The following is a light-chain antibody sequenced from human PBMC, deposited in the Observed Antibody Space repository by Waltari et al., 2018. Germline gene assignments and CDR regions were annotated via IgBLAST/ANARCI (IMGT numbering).Light chain of an antibody. Sequence: AIQVTQSPSSLSASVGDRVTITCRASQAIRSDLGWYQQKPGKAPNLLIYNVSNLQSGVPSRFSGSGSGTDFTLAISSLQPEDFGSYYCLQDYVYPWTFGQGTKVEIK. CDR3: LQDYVYPWT. CDR2: NVS. V-gene: IGKV1-6*01. J-gene: IGKJ1*01. CDR1: QAIRSD.